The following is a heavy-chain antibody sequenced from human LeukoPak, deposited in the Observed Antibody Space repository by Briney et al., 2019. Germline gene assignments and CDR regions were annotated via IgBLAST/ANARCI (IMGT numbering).Heavy chain of an antibody. Sequence: SETLSLTCTVSGGSISTYYWSWIRQPPGKGLEWIGYVYYSGSTNSNPSLKSRVTISVDTSKNQFSLKLSSVTAADTAVYYCARARGLQGAGQFDYWGQGTLVTVSS. CDR2: VYYSGST. CDR3: ARARGLQGAGQFDY. V-gene: IGHV4-59*01. J-gene: IGHJ4*02. D-gene: IGHD6-19*01. CDR1: GGSISTYY.